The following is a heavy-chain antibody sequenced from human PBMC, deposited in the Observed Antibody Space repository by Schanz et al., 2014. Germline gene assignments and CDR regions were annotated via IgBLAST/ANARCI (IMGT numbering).Heavy chain of an antibody. D-gene: IGHD3-3*01. CDR3: AKFLYDDPS. Sequence: QVQLQESGPGLVKPSETLSLTCSVSGGDIGNYYWSWIRQPPGKGLEWIGYIHQSGGTNYNPSLKIRVPILFDPSKNQFPLRLTSLTAADTAVYYCAKFLYDDPSWGQGTLVTVSS. CDR1: GGDIGNYY. CDR2: IHQSGGT. J-gene: IGHJ5*02. V-gene: IGHV4-59*08.